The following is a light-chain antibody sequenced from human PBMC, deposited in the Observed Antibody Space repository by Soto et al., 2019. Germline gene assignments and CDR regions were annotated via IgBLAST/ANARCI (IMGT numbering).Light chain of an antibody. CDR1: QSVSSSY. CDR2: GAS. J-gene: IGKJ1*01. Sequence: EIVLTQSPGTLSLSPGERVTLSCRASQSVSSSYLAWYQQKPGQAPRLLIYGASRRAPGIPDRFSGYGSGTDFTLTISRLEPEDFSVYYCQQYARSPETFGQGTKVDFK. V-gene: IGKV3-20*01. CDR3: QQYARSPET.